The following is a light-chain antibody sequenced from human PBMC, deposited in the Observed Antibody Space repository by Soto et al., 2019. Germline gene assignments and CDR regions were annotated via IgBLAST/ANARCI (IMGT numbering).Light chain of an antibody. J-gene: IGKJ4*01. CDR2: WAS. CDR3: QQYYSPPLT. V-gene: IGKV4-1*01. CDR1: QTVLYSSNNKNY. Sequence: DIVMTQSPDSLSVSLGERATINCKSSQTVLYSSNNKNYLAWYQQKPGRPPKLLIYWASTRESGVPDRFSGSGSGTDFTLTISSLQAEDVAVYYCQQYYSPPLTFGGGTKVDIK.